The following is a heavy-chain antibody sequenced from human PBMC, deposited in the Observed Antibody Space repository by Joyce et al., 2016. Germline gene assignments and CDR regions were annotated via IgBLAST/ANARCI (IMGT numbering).Heavy chain of an antibody. D-gene: IGHD1-26*01. V-gene: IGHV1-58*01. CDR3: ATDRVGALSP. J-gene: IGHJ4*02. Sequence: QLVQSGPEVRKPATSVKVSCKPSGFIFNSAAVHWVRQAAGQRLEGVGGIAFGSGNTKYAQNFKQRVTFIRDVSTSTAYMELTSLRSEDTAVYYCATDRVGALSPWGPGTLVTVSS. CDR1: GFIFNSAA. CDR2: IAFGSGNT.